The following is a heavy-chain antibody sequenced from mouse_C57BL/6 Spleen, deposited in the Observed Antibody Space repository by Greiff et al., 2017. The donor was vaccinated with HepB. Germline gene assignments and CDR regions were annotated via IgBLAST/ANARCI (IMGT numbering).Heavy chain of an antibody. J-gene: IGHJ3*01. CDR2: ISSGGSYT. V-gene: IGHV5-6*01. Sequence: VQLKESGGVLVKPGGSLKLSCAASGFTFSSYGMSWVRQTPDKRLEWVATISSGGSYTYYPDSVKGRFTISRDNAKNTLYLQMSSLKSEDTAMYYCASLGDYGAWFAYWGQGTLVTVSA. CDR1: GFTFSSYG. D-gene: IGHD2-4*01. CDR3: ASLGDYGAWFAY.